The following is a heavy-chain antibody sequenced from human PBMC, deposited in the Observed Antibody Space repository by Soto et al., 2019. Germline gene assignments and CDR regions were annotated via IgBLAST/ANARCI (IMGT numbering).Heavy chain of an antibody. Sequence: EVQLVESGGGLVQPGGSLRLSCAASGFTFSSYWMHWVRQAPGKGLVWVSRINSDGSSTSYADSVKGRFTISRDNAKNSVYLQMNSLRAEDTAMYYCARGGVGRYCSSHSCYTWVFDYWSQGTLVTVSS. CDR3: ARGGVGRYCSSHSCYTWVFDY. J-gene: IGHJ4*02. CDR1: GFTFSSYW. CDR2: INSDGSST. V-gene: IGHV3-74*01. D-gene: IGHD2-2*02.